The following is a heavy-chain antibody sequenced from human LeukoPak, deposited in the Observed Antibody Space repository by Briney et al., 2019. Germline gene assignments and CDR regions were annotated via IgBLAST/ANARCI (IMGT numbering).Heavy chain of an antibody. J-gene: IGHJ5*02. CDR1: GYSISSGYY. D-gene: IGHD3-16*02. CDR2: IYHSGST. CDR3: ARHGSDYVWGSYRHSWFDP. Sequence: PSETLSLTCAVSGYSISSGYYWGWIRQPPGKGLEWIGSIYHSGSTYYNPSLKSRVAISVDTSKNQFSLKLSSVTAADTAVYYCARHGSDYVWGSYRHSWFDPWGQGTLVTVSS. V-gene: IGHV4-38-2*01.